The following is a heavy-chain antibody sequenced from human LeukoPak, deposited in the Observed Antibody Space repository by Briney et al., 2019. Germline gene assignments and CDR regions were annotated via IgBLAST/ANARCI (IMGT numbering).Heavy chain of an antibody. CDR1: GGSINSGDSY. J-gene: IGHJ5*02. CDR2: IYYTGSS. CDR3: VRLPKYSTASCFDT. Sequence: SETLSLTCTVSGGSINSGDSYWGWIRQPPGKGLEWDATIYYTGSSYYNPSLKTRVSMSIDTSTNQFSLKVTSVTAADTAVYYCVRLPKYSTASCFDTWGQGTLVTVSS. D-gene: IGHD2-21*01. V-gene: IGHV4-39*07.